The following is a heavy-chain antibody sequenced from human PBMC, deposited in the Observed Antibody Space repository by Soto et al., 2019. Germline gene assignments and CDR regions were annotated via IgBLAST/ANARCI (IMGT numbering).Heavy chain of an antibody. V-gene: IGHV4-34*01. CDR2: INHSGST. CDR1: GGSFSGYY. Sequence: PSETLSLTCAVYGGSFSGYYWSWIRQPPGKGLEWIGEINHSGSTNYNPSLKSRVTISVDTSKNQFSLKLSSVTAADTAVYYCARGRDYGRWFDPWGQGTLVTVSS. CDR3: ARGRDYGRWFDP. J-gene: IGHJ5*02. D-gene: IGHD3-10*01.